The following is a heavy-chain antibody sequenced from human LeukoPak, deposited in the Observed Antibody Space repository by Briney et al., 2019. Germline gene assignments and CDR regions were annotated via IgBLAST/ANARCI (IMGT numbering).Heavy chain of an antibody. V-gene: IGHV1-18*01. CDR3: ARDMVGLAADGNWFDP. Sequence: GASVKVSCKASGYSLSDYGISWARQAPGQGLEWMGWIATYNGRTKYAEKFQDRVTMTTDTSTSTIHMELRTLGFDDTAVYYCARDMVGLAADGNWFDPWGQGTLVTVSS. D-gene: IGHD6-13*01. CDR1: GYSLSDYG. J-gene: IGHJ5*02. CDR2: IATYNGRT.